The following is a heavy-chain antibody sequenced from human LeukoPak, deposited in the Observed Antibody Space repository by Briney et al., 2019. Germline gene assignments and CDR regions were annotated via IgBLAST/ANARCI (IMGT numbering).Heavy chain of an antibody. V-gene: IGHV3-7*01. CDR1: GFTFSSYA. D-gene: IGHD6-6*01. CDR2: IKQDGSEK. CDR3: ARREAAPYYYYKDV. J-gene: IGHJ6*03. Sequence: GGSLRLSCAASGFTFSSYAISWVRQAPGKGLEWVANIKQDGSEKYYVDSVKGRFTISRDNAKNSLYLQMNSLIAEDTAVYYCARREAAPYYYYKDVWGKGTTVTVSS.